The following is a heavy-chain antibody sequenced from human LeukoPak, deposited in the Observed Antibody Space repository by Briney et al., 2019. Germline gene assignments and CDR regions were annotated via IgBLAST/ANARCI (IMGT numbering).Heavy chain of an antibody. Sequence: ASVKVSCKASGGTFSSYAISWVRQAPGQGLEWMGWISAYNGNTNYAQKLQGRVTMTTDTSTSTAYMELRSLRSDDTAVYFCARDSGIQLWSSPHYWGQGTLVTVSS. J-gene: IGHJ4*02. CDR1: GGTFSSYA. CDR3: ARDSGIQLWSSPHY. CDR2: ISAYNGNT. D-gene: IGHD5-18*01. V-gene: IGHV1-18*01.